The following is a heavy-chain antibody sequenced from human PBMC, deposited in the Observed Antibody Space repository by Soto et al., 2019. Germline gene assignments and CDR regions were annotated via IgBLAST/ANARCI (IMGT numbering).Heavy chain of an antibody. Sequence: EGQLLESGGGLVQPGGSLRLSCAASGFTFSSYAMSWVRQAPGKGLEWVSAISGSGGSTYYADSVKGRFTISRDNSKNTLYLQMNSLRAEDTAVYYCAKIPSGCSSTSCYENWFDPWGQGTLVTVSS. CDR2: ISGSGGST. J-gene: IGHJ5*02. D-gene: IGHD2-2*01. CDR3: AKIPSGCSSTSCYENWFDP. CDR1: GFTFSSYA. V-gene: IGHV3-23*01.